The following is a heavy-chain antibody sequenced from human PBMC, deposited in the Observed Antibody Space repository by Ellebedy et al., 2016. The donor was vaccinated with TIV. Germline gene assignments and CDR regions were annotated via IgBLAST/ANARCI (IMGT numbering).Heavy chain of an antibody. V-gene: IGHV1-3*01. J-gene: IGHJ5*02. D-gene: IGHD3-10*01. CDR1: GYTFSDYG. CDR3: ARGSAGFGNWFDP. Sequence: ASVKVSCKASGYTFSDYGISRVRQAPGHGLEWMGWINAGNGNTKYSQKFQGRVTITRDTSASTAYMELSSLRSEDTAVYYCARGSAGFGNWFDPWGQGTLVTVSS. CDR2: INAGNGNT.